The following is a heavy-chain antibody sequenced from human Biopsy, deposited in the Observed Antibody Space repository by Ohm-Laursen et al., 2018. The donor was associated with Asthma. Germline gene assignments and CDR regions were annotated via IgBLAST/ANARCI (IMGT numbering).Heavy chain of an antibody. J-gene: IGHJ4*02. CDR1: GFTFGDYW. V-gene: IGHV3-30*18. CDR3: AEDVFPGWELRRGPDY. D-gene: IGHD1-26*01. Sequence: SLRLSCAASGFTFGDYWMSWVRQAPGKGLDWVAVISFDGSNKNYTDSVKGRFTISRDNSRNTLHLQMNSLRAEDTAVYYCAEDVFPGWELRRGPDYWGQGTLVTVSS. CDR2: ISFDGSNK.